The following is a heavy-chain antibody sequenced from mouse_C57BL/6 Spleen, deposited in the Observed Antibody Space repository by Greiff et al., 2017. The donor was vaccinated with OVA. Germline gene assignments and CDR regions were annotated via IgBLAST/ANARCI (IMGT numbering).Heavy chain of an antibody. CDR1: GFTFSDYG. J-gene: IGHJ3*01. V-gene: IGHV5-17*01. Sequence: EVQVVESGGGLVKPGGSLKLSCAASGFTFSDYGMHWVRQAPEKGLEWVAYISSGSSTIYYADTVKGRSTISRDNAKNTLFLQMTSLRSEDTAMYYCASGIYYDYEFAYWGQGTLVTVSA. D-gene: IGHD2-4*01. CDR2: ISSGSSTI. CDR3: ASGIYYDYEFAY.